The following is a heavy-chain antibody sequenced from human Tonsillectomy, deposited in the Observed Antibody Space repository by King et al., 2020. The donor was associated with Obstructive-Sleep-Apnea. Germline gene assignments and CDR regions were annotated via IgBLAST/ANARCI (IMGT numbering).Heavy chain of an antibody. Sequence: VQLQQWGAGLLKPSETLSLTCAVFGGSFSDYYWSWLRQPPGKGLEWIGEINHSGSTNYDPSLKSRVTISVDTSKNQFSLKLTSVTAADTAVYYCARGSGAAAVNWFDPWGQGTLVTVSS. J-gene: IGHJ5*02. V-gene: IGHV4-34*01. CDR3: ARGSGAAAVNWFDP. CDR2: INHSGST. CDR1: GGSFSDYY. D-gene: IGHD6-13*01.